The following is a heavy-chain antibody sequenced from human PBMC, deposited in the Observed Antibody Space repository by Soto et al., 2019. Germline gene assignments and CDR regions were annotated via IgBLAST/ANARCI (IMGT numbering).Heavy chain of an antibody. CDR1: GYSFTSYW. Sequence: GESLKISCKGSGYSFTSYWIGWVRQMPGKGLEWMGVIYPGDSDTRYSPSFQGQVTISADKSISTAYLQWSSLKASDTAMYYCASSPSYYGSGSQLYFDYWGQGTLVTVS. D-gene: IGHD3-10*01. J-gene: IGHJ4*02. CDR2: IYPGDSDT. CDR3: ASSPSYYGSGSQLYFDY. V-gene: IGHV5-51*01.